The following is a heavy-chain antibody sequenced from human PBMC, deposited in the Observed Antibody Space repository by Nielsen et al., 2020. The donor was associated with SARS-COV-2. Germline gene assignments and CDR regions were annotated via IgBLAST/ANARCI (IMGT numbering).Heavy chain of an antibody. Sequence: WVRQAPGQGLEWMGRINPNSGGTNYAQKFQGRVTMTRDTSISTAYMELSSLRSEDTAVYYCATGLGYCSSTSCYAGWFDPWGQGTLVTVSS. D-gene: IGHD2-2*01. V-gene: IGHV1-2*06. CDR2: INPNSGGT. J-gene: IGHJ5*02. CDR3: ATGLGYCSSTSCYAGWFDP.